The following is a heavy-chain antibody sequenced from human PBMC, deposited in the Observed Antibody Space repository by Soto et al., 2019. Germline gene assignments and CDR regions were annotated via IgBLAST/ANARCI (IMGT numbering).Heavy chain of an antibody. CDR1: GGSISTRDSY. V-gene: IGHV4-39*01. Sequence: ASETLSLTCVVSGGSISTRDSYWGWVRPAPGMGLEFIGSSYYTRSTYYNPSLESRVTVSVDTSENHFSLKLTSVTAADTAVYYCVKQGYYGSGTYYIPDYWGPGILVTVSS. CDR2: SYYTRST. CDR3: VKQGYYGSGTYYIPDY. D-gene: IGHD3-10*01. J-gene: IGHJ4*02.